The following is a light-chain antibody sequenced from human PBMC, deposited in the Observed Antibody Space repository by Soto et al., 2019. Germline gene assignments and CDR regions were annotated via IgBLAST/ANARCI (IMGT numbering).Light chain of an antibody. J-gene: IGKJ3*01. CDR1: QSISTY. V-gene: IGKV1-39*01. Sequence: DIQMTQSPSSLSASVGDRVTITCRTSQSISTYLNWYQQKPGSAPKLLIYDASSLQSGVPSRFSGGRSGTDFTLTISSLQPEDFASYYCEQRYITPFTFGPGTKVDIK. CDR2: DAS. CDR3: EQRYITPFT.